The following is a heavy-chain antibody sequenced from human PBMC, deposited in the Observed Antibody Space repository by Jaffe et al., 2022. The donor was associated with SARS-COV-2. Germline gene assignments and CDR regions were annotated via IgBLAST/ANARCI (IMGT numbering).Heavy chain of an antibody. D-gene: IGHD2-2*02. J-gene: IGHJ4*02. CDR2: IYYSGST. V-gene: IGHV4-39*01. CDR3: ARLPLEYCSSTSCYIPQYYFDY. CDR1: GGSISSSSYY. Sequence: QLQLQESGPGLVKPSETLSLTCTVSGGSISSSSYYWGWIRQPPGKGLEWIGSIYYSGSTYYNPSLKSRVTISVDTSKNQFSLKLSSVTAADTAVYYCARLPLEYCSSTSCYIPQYYFDYWGQGTLVTVSS.